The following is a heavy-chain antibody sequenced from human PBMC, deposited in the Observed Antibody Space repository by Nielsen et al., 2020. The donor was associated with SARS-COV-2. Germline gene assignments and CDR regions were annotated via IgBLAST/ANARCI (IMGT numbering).Heavy chain of an antibody. V-gene: IGHV3-23*01. CDR2: ISGSGGST. CDR1: GFTFSSYA. D-gene: IGHD3-22*01. J-gene: IGHJ4*02. Sequence: GESLKISCAASGFTFSSYAMSWVRQAPGKGLEWVSAISGSGGSTYYADSVKDRFTISRDNSKNTLYLQMNSLRAEDTAVYYCARWGGTYYYDSSGYYFDYWGQGTLVTVSS. CDR3: ARWGGTYYYDSSGYYFDY.